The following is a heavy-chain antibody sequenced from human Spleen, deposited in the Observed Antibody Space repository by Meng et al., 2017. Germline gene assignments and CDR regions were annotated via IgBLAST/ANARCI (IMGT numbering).Heavy chain of an antibody. V-gene: IGHV4-61*08. CDR3: ARGIRFLEWLGWFDP. CDR1: GGSVRSSDYQ. J-gene: IGHJ5*02. D-gene: IGHD3-3*01. CDR2: AST. Sequence: QVQLQESGPGRVRPSETLSLICTVSGGSVRSSDYQWSWIRQPPGKGLEWIGFASTNYNPSLKSRVTISVDTSKNQFSLRLSSVTAADTAVYYCARGIRFLEWLGWFDPWGQGTLVTVSS.